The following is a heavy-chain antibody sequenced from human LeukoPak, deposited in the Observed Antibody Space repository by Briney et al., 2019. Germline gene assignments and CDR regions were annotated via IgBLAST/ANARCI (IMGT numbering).Heavy chain of an antibody. CDR2: IYAPGDT. D-gene: IGHD3-10*01. Sequence: PGASLRLSCAASGFSATTNHMSWVRQAPGKGLEWVSVIYAPGDTFYEDSVKGRFTISRDNSKNTLYLQMSSVGVEVTAVYYCARLLRSGTYMSEYFQDWGQGTLVTVAS. J-gene: IGHJ1*01. V-gene: IGHV3-66*04. CDR1: GFSATTNH. CDR3: ARLLRSGTYMSEYFQD.